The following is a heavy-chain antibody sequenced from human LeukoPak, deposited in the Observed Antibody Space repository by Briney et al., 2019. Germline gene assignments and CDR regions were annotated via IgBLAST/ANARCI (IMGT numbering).Heavy chain of an antibody. CDR2: ISSGGAAI. CDR1: GFTFSSYE. D-gene: IGHD5-18*01. CDR3: ARRGNTAMDFDY. V-gene: IGHV3-48*03. Sequence: GGSLRLSCAASGFTFSSYEMSWVRQAPGKGLEWVSYISSGGAAIYYADSVKGRFTISRDNAKNSLYLQMNSLRAEDTAVYYCARRGNTAMDFDYWGQGTLVTVSS. J-gene: IGHJ4*02.